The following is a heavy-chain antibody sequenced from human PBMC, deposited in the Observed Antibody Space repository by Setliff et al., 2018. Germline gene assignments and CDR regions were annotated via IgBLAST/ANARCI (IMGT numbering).Heavy chain of an antibody. V-gene: IGHV1-46*01. D-gene: IGHD2-15*01. Sequence: ASVKVSCKASGYTFSDYLIHWVRQAPGLRPEWIGRVDCNSGSVHYAQNFQSRVSVTRDPSTTTAFMELSSLKSDDTAVYYCARGEHIVSGDFYHYIDVWGKGTTVTVSS. CDR2: VDCNSGSV. CDR1: GYTFSDYL. CDR3: ARGEHIVSGDFYHYIDV. J-gene: IGHJ6*03.